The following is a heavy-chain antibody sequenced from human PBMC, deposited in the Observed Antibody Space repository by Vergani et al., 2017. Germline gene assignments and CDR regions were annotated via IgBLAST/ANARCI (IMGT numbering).Heavy chain of an antibody. CDR2: ISSSGSTI. CDR3: AKDLDDSSGYYPD. D-gene: IGHD3-22*01. V-gene: IGHV3-48*03. J-gene: IGHJ4*02. Sequence: EVQLVESGGGLVQPGGSLRLSCAASGFTFSSYEMNWVRQAPGKGLEWVSYISSSGSTIYYADSVKGRFTISRDNSKNTLYLQMNSLRAEDTAVYYCAKDLDDSSGYYPDWGQGTLVTVSS. CDR1: GFTFSSYE.